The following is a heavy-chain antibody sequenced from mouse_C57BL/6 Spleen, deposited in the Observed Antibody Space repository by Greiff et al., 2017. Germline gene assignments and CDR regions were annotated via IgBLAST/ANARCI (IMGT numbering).Heavy chain of an antibody. V-gene: IGHV1-69*01. CDR3: ARRYGSGYWYFDV. D-gene: IGHD1-1*01. CDR1: GYTFTSYW. CDR2: IDPSDSYT. Sequence: QVQLQQPGAELVMPGASVKLSCKASGYTFTSYWMHWVKQRPGQGLEWIGEIDPSDSYTNYNQKFKGKSTLTVDKSSSTAYMQLSSLTSEDSAVYYCARRYGSGYWYFDVWGTGTTVTVSS. J-gene: IGHJ1*03.